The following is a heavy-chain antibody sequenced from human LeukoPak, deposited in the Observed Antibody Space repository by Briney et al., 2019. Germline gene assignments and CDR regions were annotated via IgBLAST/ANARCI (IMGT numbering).Heavy chain of an antibody. Sequence: GGSLRLSCVASGFTFSNYVMHWVRQAPGKGLEWVTFIGYDGRNKYYADSVKGRFTISRDNSKNTLYLQMNSLRAEDTAVYYCAKDNAYYYADYWGQGTLVTVSS. V-gene: IGHV3-30*02. D-gene: IGHD3-10*01. CDR1: GFTFSNYV. CDR2: IGYDGRNK. J-gene: IGHJ4*02. CDR3: AKDNAYYYADY.